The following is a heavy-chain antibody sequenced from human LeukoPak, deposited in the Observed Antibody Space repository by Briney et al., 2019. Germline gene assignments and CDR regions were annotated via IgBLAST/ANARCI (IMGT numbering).Heavy chain of an antibody. CDR2: IIPIFGTA. CDR1: GGTFSSYA. D-gene: IGHD5-12*01. V-gene: IGHV1-69*01. CDR3: ARESGYDSGDAFDI. J-gene: IGHJ3*02. Sequence: SVKVSCKASGGTFSSYAISWVRQAPGQGLEWMGGIIPIFGTANYAQKFQGRVTITADESTSTAYMELSSLRSEDTAVYYCARESGYDSGDAFDIWGQGTMVTVSS.